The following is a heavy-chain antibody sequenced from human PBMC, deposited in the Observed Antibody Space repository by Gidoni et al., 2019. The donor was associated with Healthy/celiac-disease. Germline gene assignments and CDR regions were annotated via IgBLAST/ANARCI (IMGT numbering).Heavy chain of an antibody. CDR3: ARHSVSSLPCCYYGMDV. D-gene: IGHD2-2*01. V-gene: IGHV1-69*01. J-gene: IGHJ6*02. CDR1: GGTFSSYA. CDR2: IIPIFGTA. Sequence: QVQLVQSGAEVKKPGSSVKVSCKASGGTFSSYAISWVRQAPGQGLEWMGGIIPIFGTANYAQKFQGRVTITADESTSTAYMELSSLRSEDTAVYYCARHSVSSLPCCYYGMDVWGQGTTVTVSS.